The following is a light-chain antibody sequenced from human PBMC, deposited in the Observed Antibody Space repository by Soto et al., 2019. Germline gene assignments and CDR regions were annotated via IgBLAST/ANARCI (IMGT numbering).Light chain of an antibody. V-gene: IGKV1-5*01. CDR3: QQYNTYWT. CDR1: QTVSHW. J-gene: IGKJ1*01. Sequence: DIQMTQSPATLSASVGDRVTITCRASQTVSHWLAWYQQKPGKAPKLLIFDASSLENGVPSRFSGSGSGTEFTLTITGLQPDDFATYYCQQYNTYWTFGQGTKVDIK. CDR2: DAS.